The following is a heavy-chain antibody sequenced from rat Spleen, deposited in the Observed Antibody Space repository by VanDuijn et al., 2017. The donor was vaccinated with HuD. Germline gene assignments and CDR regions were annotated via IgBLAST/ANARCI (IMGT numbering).Heavy chain of an antibody. D-gene: IGHD1-10*01. CDR3: VRDREGRYNNYGIDY. V-gene: IGHV2-30*01. J-gene: IGHJ2*01. Sequence: QVQLKESGPGLVQPSQTLSLTCTVSGFSLTNYNVHWVRQPTGKGLEWMGVRWTGGGTDYTSALKSRLSISRDTSKSQVFLKMNSLQTEDIATYYCVRDREGRYNNYGIDYWGQGVMVTVSS. CDR1: GFSLTNYN. CDR2: RWTGGGT.